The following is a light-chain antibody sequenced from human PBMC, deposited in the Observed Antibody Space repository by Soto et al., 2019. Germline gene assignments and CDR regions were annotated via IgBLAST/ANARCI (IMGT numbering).Light chain of an antibody. CDR2: GAS. Sequence: EIVMTQSPATLSVSPGERATLSCRASQSVSSNLAWYQQKPGQPPRLLIYGASTRATGIPARFSGSGSGTEFPLTISSLQSEDFAVYYCQQYNNWPPWTFGQGPKVEIK. CDR1: QSVSSN. J-gene: IGKJ1*01. V-gene: IGKV3-15*01. CDR3: QQYNNWPPWT.